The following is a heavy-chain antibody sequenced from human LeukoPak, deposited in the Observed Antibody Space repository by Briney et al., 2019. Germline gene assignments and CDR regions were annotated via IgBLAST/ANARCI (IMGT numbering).Heavy chain of an antibody. D-gene: IGHD5-18*01. J-gene: IGHJ4*02. CDR2: INPDGSST. CDR3: TTDLLRFVDTAMVTQC. Sequence: GGSLRLSCAASGFTFSSYWMHWVRQAPGKGLVWVSRINPDGSSTSYADSVKGRFTISRDNAQSTLFLQMNSLRAEDTAVYYCTTDLLRFVDTAMVTQCWGQGTLVTVSS. CDR1: GFTFSSYW. V-gene: IGHV3-74*01.